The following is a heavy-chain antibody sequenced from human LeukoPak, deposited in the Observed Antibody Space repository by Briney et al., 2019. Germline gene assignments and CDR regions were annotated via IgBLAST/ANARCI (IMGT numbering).Heavy chain of an antibody. Sequence: LSLTCTVSGGSIRNYYWSWIRQAPGKGLEWVSYISSSGSTIYYADSVKGRFTISRDNAKNSLYLQMNSLRAEDTAVYYCAAPADYYDSSGGDYWGQGTLVTVSS. J-gene: IGHJ4*02. CDR3: AAPADYYDSSGGDY. CDR2: ISSSGSTI. D-gene: IGHD3-22*01. CDR1: GGSIRNYY. V-gene: IGHV3-11*04.